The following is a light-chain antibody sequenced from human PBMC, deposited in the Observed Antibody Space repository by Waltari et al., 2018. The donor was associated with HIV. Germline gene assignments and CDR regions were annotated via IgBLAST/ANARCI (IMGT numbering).Light chain of an antibody. Sequence: AVTQPASVSGLPGQSTTISCTGDDSDFGLYNFVSWYQQHSGKPPKLILYDVDSRASGVSGRCSGSMSGNTASLTISALRAEDEAHYYCASFTADNTVMFGGGTEVTVL. CDR3: ASFTADNTVM. CDR2: DVD. V-gene: IGLV2-14*03. CDR1: DSDFGLYNF. J-gene: IGLJ3*02.